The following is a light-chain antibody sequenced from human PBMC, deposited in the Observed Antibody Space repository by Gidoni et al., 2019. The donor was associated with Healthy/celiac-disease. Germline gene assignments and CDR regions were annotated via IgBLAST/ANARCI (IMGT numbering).Light chain of an antibody. Sequence: YELTQQPSVSVSTGQTARINCSGYALPKQYAYWYQQKPGQAPVFVIYTYSERPSGIPDRFSGSSSGTTGTLTISGVQAEDEADYYCQSADSSGTYGVFGGGTKLSVL. CDR2: TYS. CDR1: ALPKQY. CDR3: QSADSSGTYGV. V-gene: IGLV3-25*03. J-gene: IGLJ2*01.